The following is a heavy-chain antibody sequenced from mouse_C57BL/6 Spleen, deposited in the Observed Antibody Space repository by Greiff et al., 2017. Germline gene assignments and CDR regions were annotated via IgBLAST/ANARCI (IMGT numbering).Heavy chain of an antibody. CDR1: GYTFTSYW. CDR2: IYPSDSET. J-gene: IGHJ1*03. V-gene: IGHV1-61*01. Sequence: QVQLQQPGAELVRPGSSVKLSCKASGYTFTSYWMEWVKQRPGQGLEWIGNIYPSDSETHYNQKFKDKATLTVDKSSSTAYMQLSSLTSEDSAVYYCARCGGYYEGYWYFDVWGTGTTVTVSS. D-gene: IGHD2-3*01. CDR3: ARCGGYYEGYWYFDV.